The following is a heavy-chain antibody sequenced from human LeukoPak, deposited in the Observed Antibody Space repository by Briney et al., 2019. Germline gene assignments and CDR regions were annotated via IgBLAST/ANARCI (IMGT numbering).Heavy chain of an antibody. CDR1: GASISTGSSY. D-gene: IGHD3-10*01. Sequence: PSETLSLTCTVSGASISTGSSYWGWIRQPAGEGLEWIGRIHNSGSTNYNPSLNSRVTISVDTSKNQVSLKLSSVTAADTAVYYCARLVVRGVTYYYMDVWGKGTTVTISS. J-gene: IGHJ6*03. CDR2: IHNSGST. CDR3: ARLVVRGVTYYYMDV. V-gene: IGHV4-61*02.